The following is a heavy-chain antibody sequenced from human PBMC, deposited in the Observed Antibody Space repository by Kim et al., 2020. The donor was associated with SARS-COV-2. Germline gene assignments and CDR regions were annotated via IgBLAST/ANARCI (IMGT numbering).Heavy chain of an antibody. CDR2: IGTAGDT. CDR1: GFTFSSYD. J-gene: IGHJ4*02. V-gene: IGHV3-13*04. Sequence: LSLTCAASGFTFSSYDMHLVRQATGKGLEWVSAIGTAGDTYYPGSVKGRFTISRENAKNSLYLQMNSLRAGDTAVYYCARVVRGYRFDYWGQGTLVTVSS. D-gene: IGHD3-10*01. CDR3: ARVVRGYRFDY.